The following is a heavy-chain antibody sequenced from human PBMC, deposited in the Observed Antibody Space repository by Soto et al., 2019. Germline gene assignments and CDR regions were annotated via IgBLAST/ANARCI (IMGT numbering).Heavy chain of an antibody. CDR3: AKGGWADF. V-gene: IGHV3-23*01. J-gene: IGHJ4*02. D-gene: IGHD3-10*01. CDR1: GFAFDNYA. CDR2: ISGNGSSK. Sequence: EVQLLESGGGLVQPGGSLRLSCAASGFAFDNYAMSWVRQAPGTGLEWVSGISGNGSSKYYADSVKCRFTISRDNSKNTLYLQMNSLRVGDTAIYYCAKGGWADFWGQGMLVTVSS.